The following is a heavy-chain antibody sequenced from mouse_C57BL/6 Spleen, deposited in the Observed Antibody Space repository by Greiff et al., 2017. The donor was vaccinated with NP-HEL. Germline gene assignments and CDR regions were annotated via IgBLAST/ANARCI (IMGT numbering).Heavy chain of an antibody. D-gene: IGHD1-1*01. V-gene: IGHV14-1*01. J-gene: IGHJ3*01. Sequence: VQLQQSGAELVRPGASVKLSCTASGFNITDYYMHWVKQRPEQGLEWIGRIDPEDGDTEYDPKFLGKATMTADPSSNTAYLLLSSLTSEDTAVYYCTKISTVVARPYWGQGTLVTVSA. CDR3: TKISTVVARPY. CDR2: IDPEDGDT. CDR1: GFNITDYY.